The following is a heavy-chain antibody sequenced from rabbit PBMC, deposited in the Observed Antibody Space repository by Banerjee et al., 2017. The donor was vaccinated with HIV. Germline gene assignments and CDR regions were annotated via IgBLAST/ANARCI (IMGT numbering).Heavy chain of an antibody. V-gene: IGHV1S7*01. CDR1: GFYFSNYY. CDR3: ARLGLIVGGIGNL. D-gene: IGHD4-2*01. CDR2: INPVFGST. Sequence: QLKESGGGLVQPGGSLKLSCKASGFYFSNYYVSWVRQAPGKGLEWIGYINPVFGSTYYASWVNGRFTISSHDAQNTLYLQLNSLTAADTATYFCARLGLIVGGIGNLWGQGTLVTVS. J-gene: IGHJ3*01.